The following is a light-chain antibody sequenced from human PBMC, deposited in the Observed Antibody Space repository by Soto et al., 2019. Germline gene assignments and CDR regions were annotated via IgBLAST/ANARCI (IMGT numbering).Light chain of an antibody. CDR1: QGISGR. CDR3: LQASSFPRT. Sequence: DIQMTQSPSSVSASVGDSVTITCRASQGISGRLAWFQQKPGKAPKFLISHASRLQSGVPSRFSGSESGTDFTLTINSLQPEDFATYYCLQASSFPRTFGQGTKVEIK. V-gene: IGKV1-12*01. J-gene: IGKJ1*01. CDR2: HAS.